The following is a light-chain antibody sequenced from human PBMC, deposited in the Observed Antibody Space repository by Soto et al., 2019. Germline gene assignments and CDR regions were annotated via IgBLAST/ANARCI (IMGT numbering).Light chain of an antibody. V-gene: IGLV2-14*01. CDR1: SSDIGGYNF. CDR3: SSYTRTDTVV. Sequence: QSVLTQPASVSGSPGQSITISCTGTSSDIGGYNFVSWYQQYPDEAPRLIIYEVSNRPSGISNRYSGSKFDNTASLTISGLQPADDAIYYCSSYTRTDTVVFGGGTQLTVL. CDR2: EVS. J-gene: IGLJ2*01.